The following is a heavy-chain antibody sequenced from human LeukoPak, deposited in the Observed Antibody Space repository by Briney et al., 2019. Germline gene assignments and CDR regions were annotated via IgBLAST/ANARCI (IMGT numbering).Heavy chain of an antibody. V-gene: IGHV3-23*01. D-gene: IGHD5-24*01. CDR1: GFTFSSYA. CDR3: AKVQEMSTILPPFHY. Sequence: GGSLRLSCAASGFTFSSYAMSWVRQAPGKGLQWVSAISGSGDTIYYADSVKGRFTISRDNSKNTLYLQMNSLRADDTAVYYCAKVQEMSTILPPFHYWGQGTLVTVSS. CDR2: ISGSGDTI. J-gene: IGHJ4*02.